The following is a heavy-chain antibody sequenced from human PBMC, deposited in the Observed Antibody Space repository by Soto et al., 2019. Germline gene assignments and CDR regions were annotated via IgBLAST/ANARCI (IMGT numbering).Heavy chain of an antibody. CDR2: IYYSGST. Sequence: SETLSLTCTVSGGSISSYYWSWIRQPPGKGLEWIGYIYYSGSTNYNPSLKSRVTISVDTSKNQFSLKLSSVTAADTAVYYCARAAPYSSGWYYSDYWGQGTLVTVSS. J-gene: IGHJ4*02. V-gene: IGHV4-59*12. CDR1: GGSISSYY. D-gene: IGHD6-19*01. CDR3: ARAAPYSSGWYYSDY.